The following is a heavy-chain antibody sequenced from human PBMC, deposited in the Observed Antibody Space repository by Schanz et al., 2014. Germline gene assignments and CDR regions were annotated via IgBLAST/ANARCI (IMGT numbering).Heavy chain of an antibody. J-gene: IGHJ5*02. CDR3: ASAPPLVRGIAGWFGP. V-gene: IGHV3-23*04. CDR1: GFTFSSYG. CDR2: IGGDASRT. D-gene: IGHD3-10*01. Sequence: EVQLVESGGGLVQPGGSLRLSCAASGFTFSSYGMHWVRQAPGKGLEWVSAIGGDASRTYYADSVKGRFTISRDNSKSTLYLKMNGLRAADTALYYCASAPPLVRGIAGWFGPWGQGSLVTVSS.